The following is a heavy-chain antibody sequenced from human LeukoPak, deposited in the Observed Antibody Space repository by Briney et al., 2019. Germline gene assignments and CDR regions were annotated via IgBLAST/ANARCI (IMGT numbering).Heavy chain of an antibody. D-gene: IGHD1/OR15-1a*01. V-gene: IGHV1-2*02. Sequence: ASVKVSCKASGYTFTGYYMHWVRQAPGQGLEWMGWINPNSGGTNYAQKFQGRVTMTRDTSISTAYMELSRLRSDDTAVYYCARRTSNQRGFDPWGQGTLVTVSS. CDR1: GYTFTGYY. J-gene: IGHJ5*02. CDR3: ARRTSNQRGFDP. CDR2: INPNSGGT.